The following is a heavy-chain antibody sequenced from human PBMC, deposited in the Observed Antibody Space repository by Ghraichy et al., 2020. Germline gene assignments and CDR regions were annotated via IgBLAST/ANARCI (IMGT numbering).Heavy chain of an antibody. CDR3: AKDPRRDSNVDWFDP. V-gene: IGHV3-23*01. CDR2: ISGSGGTI. CDR1: GFTFSSYA. J-gene: IGHJ5*02. D-gene: IGHD3-22*01. Sequence: GGSLRLSCAASGFTFSSYAMSWVRQAPGKGLEWVSAISGSGGTIYYADSVKGRFTISRDNSKNTLYLQMNSLRAEDTAVYYCAKDPRRDSNVDWFDPWGQGTLVTVSS.